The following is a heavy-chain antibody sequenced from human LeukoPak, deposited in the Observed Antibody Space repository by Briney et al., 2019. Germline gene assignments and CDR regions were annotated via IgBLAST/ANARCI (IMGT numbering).Heavy chain of an antibody. CDR1: GFTFGDYA. Sequence: PGGSLRLSCTASGFTFGDYAMSWVRQAPGKGLEWVGFIRSKAYGGTTEYAASVKGRFTISRDDSKSIAYLQMNSLKTEDTAVYYCTRVSLRWPFYYFDYWGQGTLVTVSS. V-gene: IGHV3-49*04. J-gene: IGHJ4*02. D-gene: IGHD4-23*01. CDR3: TRVSLRWPFYYFDY. CDR2: IRSKAYGGTT.